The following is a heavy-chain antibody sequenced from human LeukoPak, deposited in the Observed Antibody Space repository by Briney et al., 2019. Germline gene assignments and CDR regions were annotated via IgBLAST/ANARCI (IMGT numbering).Heavy chain of an antibody. D-gene: IGHD3-3*01. V-gene: IGHV3-9*01. J-gene: IGHJ4*02. Sequence: GGSLRLSCAASGFTFDDYAMHWVRQAPGKGLEWVSGISWNSGSIGYADSVKGRFTISRDNAKNSLYLQMNSLRAEDTAVYYCAREYRTIFGVVIRPLDYWGQGTLVTVSS. CDR3: AREYRTIFGVVIRPLDY. CDR2: ISWNSGSI. CDR1: GFTFDDYA.